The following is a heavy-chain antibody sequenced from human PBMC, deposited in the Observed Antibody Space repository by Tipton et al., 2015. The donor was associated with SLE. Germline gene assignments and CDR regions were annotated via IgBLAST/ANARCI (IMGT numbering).Heavy chain of an antibody. CDR3: ARSQGAFGY. CDR2: IFYTGST. D-gene: IGHD1-26*01. CDR1: GGSISSYF. J-gene: IGHJ4*02. Sequence: TLSLTCTVSGGSISSYFWTWIRQPPGKGLEWIGHIFYTGSTYYNPSLKSRVTISVDTSKNQFSLKLSSVTAADTAVYYCARSQGAFGYWGQGTLVTVSS. V-gene: IGHV4-59*12.